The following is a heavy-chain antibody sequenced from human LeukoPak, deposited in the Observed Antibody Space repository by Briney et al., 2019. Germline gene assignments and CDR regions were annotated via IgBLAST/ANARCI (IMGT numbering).Heavy chain of an antibody. D-gene: IGHD3-3*01. Sequence: ASVKVSCKASGYTFISYGISWVRQAPGQGLEWMGWISAYNGNTNYAPKLQGRVTMTTDTSTSTAYMELRSLRSDDTAVYYCARLVFGVVIMNYYYYMDVWGKGTTVTVSS. V-gene: IGHV1-18*01. CDR2: ISAYNGNT. CDR3: ARLVFGVVIMNYYYYMDV. CDR1: GYTFISYG. J-gene: IGHJ6*03.